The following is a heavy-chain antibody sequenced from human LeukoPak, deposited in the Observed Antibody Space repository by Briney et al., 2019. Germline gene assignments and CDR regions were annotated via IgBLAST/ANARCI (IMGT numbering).Heavy chain of an antibody. D-gene: IGHD1-26*01. CDR3: ARDIGSGSYYGYFQH. CDR2: ISYDGSNK. V-gene: IGHV3-30*04. CDR1: GFNFSSYA. Sequence: GASLRLSCAASGFNFSSYAMHWFRHAPGKWLEWVAVISYDGSNKYYAGSVKGRVTISRDNSKNTLYLQMNSLRAEDTAVYYCARDIGSGSYYGYFQHWGQGTLVTVSS. J-gene: IGHJ1*01.